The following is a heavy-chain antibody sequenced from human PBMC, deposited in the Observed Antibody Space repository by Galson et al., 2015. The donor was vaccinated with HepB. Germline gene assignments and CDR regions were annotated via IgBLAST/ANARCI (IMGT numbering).Heavy chain of an antibody. CDR3: AKTQATTVPKFELRKNYYYFGMDV. D-gene: IGHD3/OR15-3a*01. CDR2: ITSRGGSS. Sequence: SLRLSCAASGFTFDNYAMTWVRQAPGKGLEWVATITSRGGSSSFADPVKGRFTISRDNSKNTVFLQMNSLRAEDTAVYYCAKTQATTVPKFELRKNYYYFGMDVWGQGTTVSVSS. V-gene: IGHV3-23*01. CDR1: GFTFDNYA. J-gene: IGHJ6*02.